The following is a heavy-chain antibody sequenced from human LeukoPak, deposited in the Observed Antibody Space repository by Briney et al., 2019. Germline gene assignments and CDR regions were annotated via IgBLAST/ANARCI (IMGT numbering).Heavy chain of an antibody. CDR1: GYTLTALS. J-gene: IGHJ5*02. CDR3: ATIYYDSSGYQGAWFDP. Sequence: ASVKVSCKVSGYTLTALSMHWVRQAPGKGLEWMGGFDPEDGETIYAQKFQGRVTMTEDTSTDTAYMELSSLRSEDTAVYYCATIYYDSSGYQGAWFDPWGQGTLVTVSS. CDR2: FDPEDGET. D-gene: IGHD3-22*01. V-gene: IGHV1-24*01.